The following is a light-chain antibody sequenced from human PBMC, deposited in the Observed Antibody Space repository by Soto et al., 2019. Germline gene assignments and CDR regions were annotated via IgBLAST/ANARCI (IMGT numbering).Light chain of an antibody. Sequence: EIVLTQSPATLSLSPGERAIFSCRASQSVGSQLAWYQQKPGQAPRLLIYDASNRATGIPVRFSGSGSGTDFTLTISSLEPADFAIYYCQQRNNWPIFTFGPGTKVDIK. V-gene: IGKV3-11*01. CDR3: QQRNNWPIFT. CDR2: DAS. CDR1: QSVGSQ. J-gene: IGKJ3*01.